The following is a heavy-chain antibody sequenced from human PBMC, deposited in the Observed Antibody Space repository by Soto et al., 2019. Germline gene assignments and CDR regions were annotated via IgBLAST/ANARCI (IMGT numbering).Heavy chain of an antibody. V-gene: IGHV3-30*18. CDR3: EEGVVVATTYFPH. D-gene: IGHD1-26*01. J-gene: IGHJ1*01. CDR2: ISYDGSDK. CDR1: GFTFSSYG. Sequence: QVQLVESGGGVVQPGRSLRLSCAASGFTFSSYGMHWVRQAPGKGLEWVAVISYDGSDKYYADSVKGRFTISRDNSNNTLYLEMDSRTAEDTAVYYCEEGVVVATTYFPHWGQGTLVTVSS.